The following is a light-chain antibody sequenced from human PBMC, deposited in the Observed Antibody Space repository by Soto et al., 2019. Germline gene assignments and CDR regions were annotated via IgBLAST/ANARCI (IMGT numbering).Light chain of an antibody. Sequence: IQLTQSPSSLSASVGDRVTITCRASQGISSYLAWYQQKPGKAPKLLIYAASTLQSGVPSRFSGSGSGTDFTLTINSLQPEDFATYYCQQYNSYSFGQGTKVDIK. CDR1: QGISSY. J-gene: IGKJ1*01. V-gene: IGKV1-9*01. CDR3: QQYNSYS. CDR2: AAS.